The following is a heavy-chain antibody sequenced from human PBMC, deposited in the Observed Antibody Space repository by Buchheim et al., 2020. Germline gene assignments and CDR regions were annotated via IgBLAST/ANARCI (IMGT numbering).Heavy chain of an antibody. J-gene: IGHJ6*03. Sequence: QVQLQQWGAGLLKPSETLSLTCAVYGGSFSDYYWSWIRQPPGKGLEWIGDINHSGSTTYNSSLKSRLTISVYTSKKQFSLKLSSVTAADTALYYCARAGSVGYMDVWGKGTT. D-gene: IGHD2-2*01. V-gene: IGHV4-34*02. CDR2: INHSGST. CDR1: GGSFSDYY. CDR3: ARAGSVGYMDV.